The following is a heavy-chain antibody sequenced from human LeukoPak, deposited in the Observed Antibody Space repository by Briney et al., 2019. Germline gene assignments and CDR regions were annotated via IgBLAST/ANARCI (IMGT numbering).Heavy chain of an antibody. D-gene: IGHD3-10*01. CDR2: IKQDGSEK. CDR3: AREPPSKSGPYFDY. V-gene: IGHV3-7*01. Sequence: GGSLRLSCAASGFTFSSYWMSWVRQAPGKGLEWVANIKQDGSEKYYVDSVKGRFTISRDNAKNSLYLQVNSLRAEDTAVYYCAREPPSKSGPYFDYWGQGTLVTVSS. J-gene: IGHJ4*02. CDR1: GFTFSSYW.